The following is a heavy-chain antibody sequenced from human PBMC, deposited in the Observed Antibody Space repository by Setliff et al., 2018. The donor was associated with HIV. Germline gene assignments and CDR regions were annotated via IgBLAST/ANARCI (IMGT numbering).Heavy chain of an antibody. CDR2: IYTRGNT. CDR1: GASITSHN. D-gene: IGHD3-10*01. Sequence: PSETLSLTCSVSGASITSHNWSWIRQAAGKGLEWIGRIYTRGNTKYNPSLTSRVTISVDTSKNHFSLKLTSVTAADTAVYYCTRRDVSPLWFGQFDYWGQGILVTVSS. J-gene: IGHJ4*02. V-gene: IGHV4-4*07. CDR3: TRRDVSPLWFGQFDY.